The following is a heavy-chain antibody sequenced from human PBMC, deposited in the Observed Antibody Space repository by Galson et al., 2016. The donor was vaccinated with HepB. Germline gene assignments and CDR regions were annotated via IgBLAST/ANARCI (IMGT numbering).Heavy chain of an antibody. Sequence: SVKVSCKASGYTFNSYYIHWVRQAPGQGLEWMGIINPSGGSTNYAQKFQGRVTMTRDTSTSTVYMELSSLRSEDTAVYYCARDGRASFRYSSGWYSYWGQGTLVTISS. J-gene: IGHJ4*02. V-gene: IGHV1-46*02. CDR2: INPSGGST. CDR1: GYTFNSYY. D-gene: IGHD6-19*01. CDR3: ARDGRASFRYSSGWYSY.